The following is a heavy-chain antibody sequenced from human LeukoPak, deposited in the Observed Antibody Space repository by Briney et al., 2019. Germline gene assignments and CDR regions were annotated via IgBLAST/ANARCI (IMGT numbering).Heavy chain of an antibody. CDR1: GFTFGDYA. D-gene: IGHD3-3*01. V-gene: IGHV3-49*04. CDR2: IRSKAYGGTT. CDR3: TRGYYDFWSGSLPGYYYYYMDV. Sequence: GGSLRLSCTASGFTFGDYAMSWVRQAPGKGLEWVGFIRSKAYGGTTEDAASVKGRFTISRDDSKSIAYLQMNSLKTEDTAVYYCTRGYYDFWSGSLPGYYYYYMDVWGKGTTVTVYS. J-gene: IGHJ6*03.